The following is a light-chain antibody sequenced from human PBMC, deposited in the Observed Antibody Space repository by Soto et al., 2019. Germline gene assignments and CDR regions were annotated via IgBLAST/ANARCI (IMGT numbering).Light chain of an antibody. CDR2: GAS. Sequence: ILFTQSPGTQPLSPGDRATLSCRASQRVSSRYLAWYQQKPGQAPSLIIFGASNRDTGILERFSGSGAGTDCNFAIGRLEAEDVDMYYCPQYSDSPPTFCQGTKVDIK. V-gene: IGKV3-20*01. J-gene: IGKJ1*01. CDR1: QRVSSRY. CDR3: PQYSDSPPT.